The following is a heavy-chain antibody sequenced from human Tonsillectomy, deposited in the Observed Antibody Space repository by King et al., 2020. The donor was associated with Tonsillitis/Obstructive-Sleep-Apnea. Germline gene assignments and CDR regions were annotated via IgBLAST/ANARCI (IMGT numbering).Heavy chain of an antibody. J-gene: IGHJ5*02. CDR3: AGNVPDESCSGGGCYSSYSWFDP. CDR2: ISSSGTTM. CDR1: GFIFSNYE. Sequence: VQLVESGGDLVQPGGSLRLSCAASGFIFSNYEMNWVRQAPGKGLEWVSYISSSGTTMYYADSVKGRFTISRDNAKNSLYLQMNSLRAEDTAVYYCAGNVPDESCSGGGCYSSYSWFDPWGQGTLVTVSS. V-gene: IGHV3-48*03. D-gene: IGHD2-15*01.